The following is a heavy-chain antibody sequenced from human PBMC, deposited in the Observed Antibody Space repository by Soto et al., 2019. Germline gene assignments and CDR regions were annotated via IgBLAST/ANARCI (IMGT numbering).Heavy chain of an antibody. Sequence: PSETLSLACTVSGGSISVYYWNWIRQSPGKGLEWIGYISYSGTTKYNPSLKSRVTISVDTSKNQFSLTLSSVTAADTAVYYCARSRRLYFDPCGYGTLVTVS. CDR2: ISYSGTT. J-gene: IGHJ5*02. CDR3: ARSRRLYFDP. CDR1: GGSISVYY. V-gene: IGHV4-59*01.